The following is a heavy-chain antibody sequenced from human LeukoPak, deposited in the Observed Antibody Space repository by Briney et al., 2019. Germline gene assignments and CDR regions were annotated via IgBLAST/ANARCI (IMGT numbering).Heavy chain of an antibody. J-gene: IGHJ4*02. CDR3: ARASEGIGYFDT. V-gene: IGHV4-61*08. Sequence: RASETLSLTCTVSGDSISSGVYYWSWIRQHPGTGLEWIGYIYHNGRTNYSPSLKSRITMSIDTSQNQFSLKLTSVTAADTAVYYCARASEGIGYFDTWGRGSLVTVSS. D-gene: IGHD3-3*01. CDR1: GDSISSGVYY. CDR2: IYHNGRT.